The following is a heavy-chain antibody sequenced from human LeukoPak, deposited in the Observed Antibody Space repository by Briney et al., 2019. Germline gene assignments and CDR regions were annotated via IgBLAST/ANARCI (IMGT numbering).Heavy chain of an antibody. D-gene: IGHD5-24*01. CDR1: GLTFSSYS. J-gene: IGHJ4*02. V-gene: IGHV3-21*01. CDR2: ISSSSSYI. Sequence: GGPLRLSCAASGLTFSSYSMNWVRQAPGKGLEWVSSISSSSSYIYYADSVKGRFTISRDNAKNSLYLQMNSLRAEDTAVYYCARGTGWLQLNYWGQGTLVTVSS. CDR3: ARGTGWLQLNY.